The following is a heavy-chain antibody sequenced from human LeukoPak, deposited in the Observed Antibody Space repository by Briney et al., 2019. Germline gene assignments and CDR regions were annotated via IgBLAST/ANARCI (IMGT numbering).Heavy chain of an antibody. J-gene: IGHJ4*02. CDR1: GFTFSSYA. Sequence: GGALRLSCAASGFTFSSYAISWVRQAPGKGLECGSAISGSGGSTYYADTVKGRFTISRDNSRNALYLQMNSLRAEDTAIYYCAKQEQLDDWGLGTLVTVSA. CDR3: AKQEQLDD. V-gene: IGHV3-23*01. CDR2: ISGSGGST. D-gene: IGHD1/OR15-1a*01.